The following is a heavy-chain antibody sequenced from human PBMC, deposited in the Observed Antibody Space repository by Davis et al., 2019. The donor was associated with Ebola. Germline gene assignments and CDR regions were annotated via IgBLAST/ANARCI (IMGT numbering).Heavy chain of an antibody. CDR3: ARGRGRRIVATIENYYYYYGMDV. V-gene: IGHV1-69*06. Sequence: SVKVSCKASGGTFSSYAISWVRHAPGQGLEWMGGIIPIFGPANYAHKFQGRVTITADKSTSTAYMELSSLRSEDTAVYYCARGRGRRIVATIENYYYYYGMDVWGQGTTVTVSS. CDR1: GGTFSSYA. CDR2: IIPIFGPA. D-gene: IGHD5-12*01. J-gene: IGHJ6*02.